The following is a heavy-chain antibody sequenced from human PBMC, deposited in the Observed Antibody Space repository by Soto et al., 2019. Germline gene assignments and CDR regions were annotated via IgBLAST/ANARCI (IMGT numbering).Heavy chain of an antibody. V-gene: IGHV1-69*13. CDR1: GGTFSSYA. Sequence: WASVKVSCKASGGTFSSYAISWVRQAPGQGLEWMGGIIPIFGTANYAQKFQGRVTITADESTSTAYMELSSLRSEDTAVYYCARATGTTLVPILYWGQGTLVTVSS. D-gene: IGHD1-7*01. CDR2: IIPIFGTA. J-gene: IGHJ4*02. CDR3: ARATGTTLVPILY.